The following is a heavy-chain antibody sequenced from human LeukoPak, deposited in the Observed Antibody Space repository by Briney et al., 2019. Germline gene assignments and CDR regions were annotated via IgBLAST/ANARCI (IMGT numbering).Heavy chain of an antibody. Sequence: GGSLRLSCAASGFTFSNYYMSCIRQAPGKGLVWVSYISSRSSNKEYADSVKGRFTISRDNSKNSLFLQMDSLRAEDSAIYYCAREGWDLNALDIWGQGTMVTVSP. D-gene: IGHD1-26*01. V-gene: IGHV3-11*04. CDR1: GFTFSNYY. CDR3: AREGWDLNALDI. CDR2: ISSRSSNK. J-gene: IGHJ3*02.